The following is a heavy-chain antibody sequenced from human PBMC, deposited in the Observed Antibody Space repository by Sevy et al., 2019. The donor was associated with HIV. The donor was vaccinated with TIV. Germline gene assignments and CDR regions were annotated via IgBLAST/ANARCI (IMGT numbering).Heavy chain of an antibody. Sequence: GGSLRLSCAASGFTFSKYWMSWVRQAPGKGLEWVANIKPDGSDKYYVGSLKGRFTISRDNAKNSLYLQMNSLRAEDTARYYCVRAVAADGSFWGQGTLVTVSS. CDR2: IKPDGSDK. CDR1: GFTFSKYW. CDR3: VRAVAADGSF. J-gene: IGHJ4*02. D-gene: IGHD6-13*01. V-gene: IGHV3-7*01.